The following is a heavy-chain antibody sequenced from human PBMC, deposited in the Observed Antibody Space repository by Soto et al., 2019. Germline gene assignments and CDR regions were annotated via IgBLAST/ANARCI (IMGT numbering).Heavy chain of an antibody. D-gene: IGHD3-16*01. CDR1: GGYISGGYYS. J-gene: IGHJ4*02. V-gene: IGHV4-30-2*01. CDR3: ARQEDYYDPDY. Sequence: PSETLSLTCAVSGGYISGGYYSWSWIRQPPGKGLEWIGFIYNSGSTYYNSSLKSRVTISVDRSKNHFFLNLTSVTAADTAVYYCARQEDYYDPDYWGQGNMVTVSS. CDR2: IYNSGST.